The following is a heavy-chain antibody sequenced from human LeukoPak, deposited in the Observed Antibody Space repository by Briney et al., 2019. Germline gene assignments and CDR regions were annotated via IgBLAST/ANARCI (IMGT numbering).Heavy chain of an antibody. CDR1: GGSFSSGSYS. CDR2: IYTSGST. V-gene: IGHV4-61*02. J-gene: IGHJ4*02. CDR3: ARVTLYSSTWYFDY. Sequence: PSETLSLTCTVSGGSFSSGSYSWNWVRQPAGKGLEWIGRIYTSGSTNYNPSLKSRVTISVDTSKTQFSLKLSSVTAADTDVYYCARVTLYSSTWYFDYWGQGTLVTVSS. D-gene: IGHD6-13*01.